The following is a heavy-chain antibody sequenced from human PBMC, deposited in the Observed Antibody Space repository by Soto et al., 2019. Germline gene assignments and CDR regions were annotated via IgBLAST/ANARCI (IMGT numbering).Heavy chain of an antibody. D-gene: IGHD3-10*01. Sequence: GGSLRLSCAASGFTFSSYWMSWVRQAPGKGLEWVANIKQDGSEKYYVDSVKGRFTISRDNAKNSLYLQMNSLRAEDTAVYYCARAPLKVTMVRGVIGYWGQGTLVTVSS. V-gene: IGHV3-7*01. J-gene: IGHJ4*02. CDR2: IKQDGSEK. CDR1: GFTFSSYW. CDR3: ARAPLKVTMVRGVIGY.